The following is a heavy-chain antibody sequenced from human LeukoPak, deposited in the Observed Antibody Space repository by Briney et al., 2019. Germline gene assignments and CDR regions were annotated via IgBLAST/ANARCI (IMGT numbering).Heavy chain of an antibody. V-gene: IGHV4-59*12. CDR1: GGSISSYY. J-gene: IGHJ4*02. Sequence: SETLSLTCTVSGGSISSYYWSWIRQHPGKGLEWIRYVYYSGSSYYIPSLGSRVTMSVEVSKNQFSLELRSVTAADTAVYYCARVKVLRFLEWFLDFWGQGALVTVSS. CDR3: ARVKVLRFLEWFLDF. D-gene: IGHD3-3*01. CDR2: VYYSGSS.